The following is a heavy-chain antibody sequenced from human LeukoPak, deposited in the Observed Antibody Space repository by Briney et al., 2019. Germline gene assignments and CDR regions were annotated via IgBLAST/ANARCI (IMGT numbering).Heavy chain of an antibody. D-gene: IGHD2-21*02. CDR1: GGSFSGYY. J-gene: IGHJ5*02. V-gene: IGHV4-34*01. CDR2: INHSGST. Sequence: SETLSLTCAVYGGSFSGYYWSWIRQPPGKGLEWIGEINHSGSTNYNPSLKSRVTISVDTSNNQFSLKLLSVTAADTAVYYCARLRRRLFAPRTRNWFDPWGQGTLVTVSS. CDR3: ARLRRRLFAPRTRNWFDP.